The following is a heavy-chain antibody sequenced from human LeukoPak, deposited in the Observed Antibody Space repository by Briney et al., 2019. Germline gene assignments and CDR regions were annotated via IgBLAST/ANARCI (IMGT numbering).Heavy chain of an antibody. J-gene: IGHJ4*02. Sequence: PGRSLRLSCAASGFTFSSYGMHWVRQAPGKGLEWVAVISYDGSNKYYADSVKGRFTISRDNSKNTLYLQMNSLRAEDTAVYYCAKDWRRYSSGWYSFDYWGQGTLVTVSS. V-gene: IGHV3-30*18. CDR3: AKDWRRYSSGWYSFDY. D-gene: IGHD6-19*01. CDR1: GFTFSSYG. CDR2: ISYDGSNK.